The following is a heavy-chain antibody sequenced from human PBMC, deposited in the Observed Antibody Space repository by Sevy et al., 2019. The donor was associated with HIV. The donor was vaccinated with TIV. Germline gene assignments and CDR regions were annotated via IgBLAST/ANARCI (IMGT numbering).Heavy chain of an antibody. V-gene: IGHV1-69*13. J-gene: IGHJ6*02. D-gene: IGHD3-3*01. CDR2: IIPIFDTA. Sequence: ASVKVSCKASGGTFSSYAISWVRQATGQGLEWMGGIIPIFDTANYARKFQGRVTITADESTSTAYMELISVRSEDMAVNYCARGAYDFWSLPYYYGMDVWGQGTTVTVSS. CDR3: ARGAYDFWSLPYYYGMDV. CDR1: GGTFSSYA.